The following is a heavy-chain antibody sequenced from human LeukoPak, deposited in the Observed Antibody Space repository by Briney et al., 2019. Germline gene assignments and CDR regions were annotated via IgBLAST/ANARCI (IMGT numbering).Heavy chain of an antibody. D-gene: IGHD3-22*01. CDR3: ARTYYYDSSGYPTPFGY. CDR2: IYYSGST. CDR1: GGSISSGGYY. Sequence: KPSETLSLTCTVSGGSISSGGYYWSWIRQHPGKGLEWIGYIYYSGSTYYNPSLKSRVTISVDTSKNQFSLKLSSVTAADTAVYYCARTYYYDSSGYPTPFGYWGQGTLVTVSS. V-gene: IGHV4-31*03. J-gene: IGHJ4*02.